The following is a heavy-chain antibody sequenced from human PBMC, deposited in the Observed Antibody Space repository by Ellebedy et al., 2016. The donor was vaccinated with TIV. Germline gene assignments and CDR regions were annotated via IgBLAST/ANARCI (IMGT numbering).Heavy chain of an antibody. V-gene: IGHV4-59*01. Sequence: MPGGSLRLSCTVSGGSISSYYWSWIRKPPGKGLEWIGYIYYSGSTNYNPSLKSRVTISVDTSKNQFSLKLSSVTAADTAVYYCARDQVGASYGMDVWGQGTTVTVSS. J-gene: IGHJ6*02. CDR1: GGSISSYY. CDR3: ARDQVGASYGMDV. CDR2: IYYSGST. D-gene: IGHD1-26*01.